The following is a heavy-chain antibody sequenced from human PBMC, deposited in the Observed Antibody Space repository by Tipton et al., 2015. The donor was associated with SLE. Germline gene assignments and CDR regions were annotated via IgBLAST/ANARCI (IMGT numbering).Heavy chain of an antibody. D-gene: IGHD7-27*01. CDR2: INYSGNT. Sequence: GLVKPSETLSLTCAVSGGSISGYYWNWIQQPPGKGLEWVGYINYSGNTNYNPSLKSRVTISVDTSKTHFSLRLNSVTAADTAVYYCARGGLGSDLRGSIYFGSWGQGTLVTVS. J-gene: IGHJ4*02. CDR1: GGSISGYY. V-gene: IGHV4-59*01. CDR3: ARGGLGSDLRGSIYFGS.